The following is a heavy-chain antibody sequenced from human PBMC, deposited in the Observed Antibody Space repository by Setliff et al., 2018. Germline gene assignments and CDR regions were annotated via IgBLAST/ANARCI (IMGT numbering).Heavy chain of an antibody. CDR3: ATGSLVAAGTGH. CDR2: INTRTGNP. Sequence: ASVKVSCKASGYTLTTYFMNWVRQAPGQGLEWMGYINTRTGNPMYAQGSTGRFVFSLDPSVGTAYLQISSLKAEDTALYYCATGSLVAAGTGHWGQGTLVTVSS. J-gene: IGHJ4*02. CDR1: GYTLTTYF. D-gene: IGHD6-13*01. V-gene: IGHV7-4-1*02.